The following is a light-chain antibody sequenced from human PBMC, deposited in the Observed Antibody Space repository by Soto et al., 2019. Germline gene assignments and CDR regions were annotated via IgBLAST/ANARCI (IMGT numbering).Light chain of an antibody. CDR3: QQRSNWPLT. CDR2: DAS. Sequence: EIVLTQSPATLSLSPGEGATLSCRASQSVSSYLAWFQQKPGQAPRLLIYDASHRTTGIPARFSGSGSGTAFTLSISSLEPEDSAVYYCQQRSNWPLTFGGGTKVEIK. CDR1: QSVSSY. J-gene: IGKJ4*01. V-gene: IGKV3-11*01.